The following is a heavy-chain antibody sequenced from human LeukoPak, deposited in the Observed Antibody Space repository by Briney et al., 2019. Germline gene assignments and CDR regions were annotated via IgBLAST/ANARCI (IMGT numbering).Heavy chain of an antibody. CDR1: GYSISSGYY. J-gene: IGHJ3*01. CDR2: ISSSSSYI. Sequence: PSETLSLTCTVSGYSISSGYYWGWIRQPPGKGLEWVSSISSSSSYIYYADSVKGRFTISRDNAKNSLYLQMNSLRAEDTAVYYCARETIGAFDVWGQGTMVTVSS. CDR3: ARETIGAFDV. V-gene: IGHV3-21*01. D-gene: IGHD4/OR15-4a*01.